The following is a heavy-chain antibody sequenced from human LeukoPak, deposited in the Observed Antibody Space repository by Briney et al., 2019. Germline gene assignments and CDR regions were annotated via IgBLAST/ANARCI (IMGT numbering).Heavy chain of an antibody. V-gene: IGHV3-9*03. CDR2: ISWNSGSI. CDR1: GFTFDDYA. Sequence: GRSLRLPCAASGFTFDDYAMHWVRQAPGKGLEWVSGISWNSGSIGYADSVKGRFTISRDNAKNSLYLQMNSPRAEDMALYYCAKDIYSSSSASFDYWGQGTLVTVSS. D-gene: IGHD6-6*01. J-gene: IGHJ4*02. CDR3: AKDIYSSSSASFDY.